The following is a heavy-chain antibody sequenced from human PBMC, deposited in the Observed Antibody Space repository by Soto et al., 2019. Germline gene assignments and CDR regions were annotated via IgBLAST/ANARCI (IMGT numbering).Heavy chain of an antibody. J-gene: IGHJ4*02. CDR2: IIPMFGTA. D-gene: IGHD5-18*01. V-gene: IGHV1-69*12. CDR1: GGTFSTYA. Sequence: QVQLVQSGAEVKKPESSVKVSCKAPGGTFSTYAISWVRQAPGQGLEWMGGIIPMFGTANYAQRFQDRVTNTADESTNTVYMELSSLRSEDTAVYSCASGIQLWLRRINNGYSGWGQGTLVTVSS. CDR3: ASGIQLWLRRINNGYSG.